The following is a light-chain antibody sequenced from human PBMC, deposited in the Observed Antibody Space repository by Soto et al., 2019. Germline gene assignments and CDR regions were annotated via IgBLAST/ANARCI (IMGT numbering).Light chain of an antibody. CDR1: SSDVGGYNY. CDR3: SSYTSSSTPV. J-gene: IGLJ1*01. V-gene: IGLV2-14*01. CDR2: DVS. Sequence: QSALTQPASVSGSPGQSITISCTGTSSDVGGYNYVSWYQQHPGKAPKLMIYDVSNRLSGVSNRFSGSKSGNTASLTISGLQAEDEADYYCSSYTSSSTPVFGTGTKVTVL.